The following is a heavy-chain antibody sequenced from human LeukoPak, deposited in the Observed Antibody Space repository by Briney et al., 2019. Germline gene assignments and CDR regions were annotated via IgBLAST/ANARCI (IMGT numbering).Heavy chain of an antibody. CDR3: TRHSDKYCSGAGCYVYNFYGMDV. D-gene: IGHD2-15*01. V-gene: IGHV3-73*01. Sequence: GGSLRLSCAASGLSFSGSAMHWVRQASGRGLEWLGRIRSKANRYVTAYAASVNGRFIISRDDSRNTAYLQMHSLQTEDTAVYYCTRHSDKYCSGAGCYVYNFYGMDVWGQGTTVTVSS. CDR2: IRSKANRYVT. J-gene: IGHJ6*02. CDR1: GLSFSGSA.